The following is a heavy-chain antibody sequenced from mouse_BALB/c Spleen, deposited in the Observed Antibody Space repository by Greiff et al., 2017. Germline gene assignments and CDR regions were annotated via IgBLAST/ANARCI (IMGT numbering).Heavy chain of an antibody. CDR1: GYAFTNYL. CDR3: ARRVITTVVADY. D-gene: IGHD1-1*01. V-gene: IGHV1-54*01. J-gene: IGHJ2*01. CDR2: INPGSGGT. Sequence: VKLMESGAELVRPGTSVKVSCKASGYAFTNYLIEWVKQRPGQGLEWIGVINPGSGGTNYNEKFKGKATLTADKSSSTAYMQLSSLTSDDSAVYFCARRVITTVVADYWGQGTTLTVSS.